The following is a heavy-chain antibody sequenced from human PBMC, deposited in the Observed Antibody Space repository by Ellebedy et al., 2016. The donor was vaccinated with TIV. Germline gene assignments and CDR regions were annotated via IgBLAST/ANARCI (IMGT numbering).Heavy chain of an antibody. CDR2: ISDDGTNK. J-gene: IGHJ4*02. D-gene: IGHD5-12*01. CDR1: GFTFSIYG. V-gene: IGHV3-30*18. Sequence: PGGSLRLSCAASGFTFSIYGMHWVRQAPGKSLEWVAVISDDGTNKNYADSVKGRFTISRDNSKKTLYLQMNSLRGEDTAVYYCAKDRAEIMATMEIAEYFDHWGQGTLVTVSS. CDR3: AKDRAEIMATMEIAEYFDH.